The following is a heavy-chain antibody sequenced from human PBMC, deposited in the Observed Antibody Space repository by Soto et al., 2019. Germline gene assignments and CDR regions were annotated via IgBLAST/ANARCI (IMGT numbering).Heavy chain of an antibody. D-gene: IGHD2-2*01. CDR3: ARVERTRPFDY. J-gene: IGHJ4*02. V-gene: IGHV3-21*01. CDR2: XXSXSXXX. CDR1: GFTFSSYS. Sequence: PGGSLRLSCAASGFTFSSYSMNWVRQAPGKGLXWVSXXXSXSXXXYXXXXVKGRFTISRDNAKNSLYLQMNSLRAEDTAVYYCARVERTRPFDYWGQGTLVTVSS.